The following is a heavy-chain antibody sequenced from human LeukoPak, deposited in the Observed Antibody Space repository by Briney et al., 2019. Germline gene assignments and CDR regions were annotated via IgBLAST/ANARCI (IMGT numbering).Heavy chain of an antibody. CDR3: AKDRGPNMGTYYYGSEPNWFDP. CDR2: ISSTGGTT. Sequence: GGTLRLSCAASGITFSSYGMSWVRQAPGKGLEWVSSISSTGGTTYYADSVKGRFTISRDNSKNTLYLQMNSLRAEDTAVYYCAKDRGPNMGTYYYGSEPNWFDPWGQGTLVTVSS. D-gene: IGHD3-10*01. V-gene: IGHV3-23*01. CDR1: GITFSSYG. J-gene: IGHJ5*02.